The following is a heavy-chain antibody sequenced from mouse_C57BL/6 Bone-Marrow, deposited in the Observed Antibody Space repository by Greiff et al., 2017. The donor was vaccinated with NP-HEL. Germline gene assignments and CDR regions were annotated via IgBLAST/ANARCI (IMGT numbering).Heavy chain of an antibody. D-gene: IGHD1-1*01. CDR3: TSYGSSYVSWFAY. Sequence: EVQLQQSGAELVRPGASVKLSCTASGFNITDYYMHWVKQRPEQGLEWIGRIDPEDGDTEYAPKFQGKATMTADTSSNTAYLQLSSLTSEDTADYYSTSYGSSYVSWFAYGGQGTLVTVSA. CDR2: IDPEDGDT. V-gene: IGHV14-1*01. CDR1: GFNITDYY. J-gene: IGHJ3*01.